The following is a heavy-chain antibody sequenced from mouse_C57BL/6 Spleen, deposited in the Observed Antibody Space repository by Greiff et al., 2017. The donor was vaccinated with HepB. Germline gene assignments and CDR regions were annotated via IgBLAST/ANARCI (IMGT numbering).Heavy chain of an antibody. Sequence: VQLKESGPGLVKPSQSLSLTCSVTGYSITSGYYWNWIRQFPGNKLEWMGYISYDGSNNYNPSLKNRISITRDTSKNQFFLKLNSVTTEDTATYYCARGGSSSCFDYWGQGTTLTVSS. CDR2: ISYDGSN. CDR3: ARGGSSSCFDY. J-gene: IGHJ2*01. CDR1: GYSITSGYY. V-gene: IGHV3-6*01. D-gene: IGHD1-1*01.